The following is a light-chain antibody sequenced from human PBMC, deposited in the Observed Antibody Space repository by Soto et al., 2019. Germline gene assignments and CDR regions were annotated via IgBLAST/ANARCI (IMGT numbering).Light chain of an antibody. CDR3: QSHDSSLHASV. CDR2: GNT. Sequence: QSALTQPPSVSGAPGQRVTISCTGSSSNIGAGYDVHWYLQLPGTAPNLIIYGNTNRPSGVPDRFSGSKSGSSASLAITGLLAEDEADYYCQSHDSSLHASVFGTGTKVTVL. CDR1: SSNIGAGYD. J-gene: IGLJ1*01. V-gene: IGLV1-40*01.